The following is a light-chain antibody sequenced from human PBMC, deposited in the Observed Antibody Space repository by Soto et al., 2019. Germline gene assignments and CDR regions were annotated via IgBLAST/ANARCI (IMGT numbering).Light chain of an antibody. CDR2: DAS. Sequence: DIPMTQSPSPLSASVGDRVTITCRASKSISSWLAWYQQKPGKAPKLLIYDASSLESGVPSRFSVSGSWTEFTLPISSLQPDDFATYYCQQYNSYAWTFGQGTKVESK. CDR1: KSISSW. CDR3: QQYNSYAWT. V-gene: IGKV1-5*01. J-gene: IGKJ1*01.